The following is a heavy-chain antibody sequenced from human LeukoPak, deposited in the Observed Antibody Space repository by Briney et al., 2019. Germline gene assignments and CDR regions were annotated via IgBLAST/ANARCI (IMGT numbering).Heavy chain of an antibody. CDR1: GYTFTRYY. V-gene: IGHV1-46*01. J-gene: IGHJ3*02. CDR3: ARDRIIEHFDWLSGAYAFDI. D-gene: IGHD3-9*01. CDR2: INPSDEST. Sequence: ASVKVSCKASGYTFTRYYMHWVRQAPGQGLAWMGMINPSDESTTYAQKFQGKVTLTTDTSTSTVYMELSGLRSEDTAVYYCARDRIIEHFDWLSGAYAFDIWGQGTMVTVSS.